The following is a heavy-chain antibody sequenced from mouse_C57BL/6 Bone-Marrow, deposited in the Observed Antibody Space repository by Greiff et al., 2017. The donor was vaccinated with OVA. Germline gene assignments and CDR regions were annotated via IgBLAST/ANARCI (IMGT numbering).Heavy chain of an antibody. CDR2: ISNGGGST. Sequence: EVKLQESGGGLVQPGGSLKLSCAASGFTFSDYYMYWVRQTPEKRLEWVAYISNGGGSTYYPDTVKGRFTISRDNAKNTLYLHMSRLKSEDTAMYYCARRVDYYWYFDVWGTGTTVTVSS. D-gene: IGHD1-1*02. J-gene: IGHJ1*03. CDR1: GFTFSDYY. V-gene: IGHV5-12*01. CDR3: ARRVDYYWYFDV.